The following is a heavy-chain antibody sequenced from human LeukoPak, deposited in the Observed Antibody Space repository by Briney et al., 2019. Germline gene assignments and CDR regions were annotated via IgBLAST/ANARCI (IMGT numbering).Heavy chain of an antibody. D-gene: IGHD3-10*01. J-gene: IGHJ4*02. CDR3: ARNSYTYYYGSGSYSNFDY. Sequence: PSETLSLTCAVYGGSFSGYYWSWIRQPPGKGLEWIGSIYYSGSTYYNPSLKSRVTISVDTSKNQFSLKLSSVTAADTAVYYCARNSYTYYYGSGSYSNFDYWGQGTLVTVSS. V-gene: IGHV4-34*01. CDR1: GGSFSGYY. CDR2: IYYSGST.